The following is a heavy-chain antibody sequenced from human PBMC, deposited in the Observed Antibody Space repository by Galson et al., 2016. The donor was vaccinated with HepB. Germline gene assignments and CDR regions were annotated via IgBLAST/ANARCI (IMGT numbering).Heavy chain of an antibody. Sequence: SLRLSCAVSGFSFSDYAMHWVRQAPGKGLECVAVISYDGRDKYYAASVKGRFTISRDNTKNSLYLQMNSLRPEDTVLYYCAKVRTTLLDDQRKGWDSFDFWGQGTVVTVSS. CDR1: GFSFSDYA. D-gene: IGHD1-7*01. V-gene: IGHV3-30*18. J-gene: IGHJ3*01. CDR2: ISYDGRDK. CDR3: AKVRTTLLDDQRKGWDSFDF.